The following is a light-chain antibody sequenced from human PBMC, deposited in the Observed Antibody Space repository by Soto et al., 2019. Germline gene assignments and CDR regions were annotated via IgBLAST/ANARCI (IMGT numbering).Light chain of an antibody. CDR3: QHYAGGSRIT. Sequence: EIVLTQSPATLSLSPGGRATLSCRASQSVSSRLAWYQQKPGHAPRLLISGASSRATGIPDRFSGSGFGTDFTLTISRLEPEDFALYYCQHYAGGSRITFGQGTRLEIK. V-gene: IGKV3-20*01. CDR2: GAS. J-gene: IGKJ5*01. CDR1: QSVSSR.